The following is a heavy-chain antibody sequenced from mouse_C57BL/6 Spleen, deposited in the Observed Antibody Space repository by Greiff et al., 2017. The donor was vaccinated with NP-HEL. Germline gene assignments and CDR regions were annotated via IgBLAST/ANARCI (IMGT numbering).Heavy chain of an antibody. CDR2: IYPGSGST. CDR3: ARAYYDYGGSWFAY. Sequence: VQLQQPGAELVKPGASVKMSCKASGYTFTSYWITWVKQRPGQGLEWIGDIYPGSGSTNYNEKFKSKATLTVDTSSSTAYMQLSSLTSEDSAVYYCARAYYDYGGSWFAYWGQGTLVTVSA. V-gene: IGHV1-55*01. D-gene: IGHD2-4*01. J-gene: IGHJ3*01. CDR1: GYTFTSYW.